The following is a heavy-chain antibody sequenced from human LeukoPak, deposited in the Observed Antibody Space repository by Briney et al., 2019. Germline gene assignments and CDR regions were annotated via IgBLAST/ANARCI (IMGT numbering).Heavy chain of an antibody. CDR3: ASLGSTWYLYYFDY. CDR2: ISGSGGGT. V-gene: IGHV3-23*01. J-gene: IGHJ4*02. CDR1: AFTFSRYA. D-gene: IGHD6-13*01. Sequence: GGSLRLSCAASAFTFSRYAMSWVRQAPGKGLEWVSTISGSGGGTYFADSVKGRFTISRDNSKNTLYLQMNTLRAEDTAVYFCASLGSTWYLYYFDYWGQGTLVTVSS.